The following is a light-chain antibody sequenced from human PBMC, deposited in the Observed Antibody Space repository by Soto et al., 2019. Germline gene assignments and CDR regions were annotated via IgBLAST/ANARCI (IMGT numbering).Light chain of an antibody. CDR3: AAWDDSLNGVV. CDR2: SNT. V-gene: IGLV1-44*01. Sequence: QSVLTQPPSASGTPGQRVTISCSGSSSNIGSNYVYWYQQLPGTAPKLLIYSNTQRPSGVPDRFSGSKSGTSASLAISGLQSEDEADYYCAAWDDSLNGVVFGGGTKLTVL. J-gene: IGLJ2*01. CDR1: SSNIGSNY.